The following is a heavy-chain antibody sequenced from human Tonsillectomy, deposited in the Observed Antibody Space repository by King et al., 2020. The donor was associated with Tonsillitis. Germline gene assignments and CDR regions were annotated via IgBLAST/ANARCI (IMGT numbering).Heavy chain of an antibody. CDR1: GFTFSSYA. D-gene: IGHD3-9*01. CDR3: ARDRGYFDWSTYYFDY. J-gene: IGHJ4*02. Sequence: VQLVESGGGVVQPGRSLRLSCAASGFTFSSYAMHWVRQAPGKGLEWVAVISYDGSNKYYADSMKGRFTISRDNSKNTLYLQMNSLRAEDTAVYYCARDRGYFDWSTYYFDYWGQGTLVTVSS. V-gene: IGHV3-30-3*01. CDR2: ISYDGSNK.